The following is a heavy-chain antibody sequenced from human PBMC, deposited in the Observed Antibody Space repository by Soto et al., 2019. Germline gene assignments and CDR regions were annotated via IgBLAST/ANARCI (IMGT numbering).Heavy chain of an antibody. J-gene: IGHJ6*02. Sequence: SVKVSCKASGFTFTSSAVQWVRQARGQRLEWIGWIVVGSGNTNYAQKFQERVTITRDMSTSTAYMELSSLRSEDTAVYYCAADASVVTMVRGVKTYHYYGMDVWGQGTTVTVSS. D-gene: IGHD3-10*01. V-gene: IGHV1-58*01. CDR2: IVVGSGNT. CDR3: AADASVVTMVRGVKTYHYYGMDV. CDR1: GFTFTSSA.